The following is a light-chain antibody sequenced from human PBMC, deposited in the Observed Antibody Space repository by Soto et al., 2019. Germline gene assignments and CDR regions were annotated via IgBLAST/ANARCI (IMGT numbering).Light chain of an antibody. CDR3: CSYARGSRA. CDR1: SSNIESNT. CDR2: SNY. V-gene: IGLV1-44*01. J-gene: IGLJ3*02. Sequence: QSVLTQPPSASGTPGQRVTISCSGSSSNIESNTVTWYQQLPGTAPKLVIYSNYDRPSGVPDRFSGSKSGNTASLTISGLQAEDEADYYCCSYARGSRAFGGGTKVTVL.